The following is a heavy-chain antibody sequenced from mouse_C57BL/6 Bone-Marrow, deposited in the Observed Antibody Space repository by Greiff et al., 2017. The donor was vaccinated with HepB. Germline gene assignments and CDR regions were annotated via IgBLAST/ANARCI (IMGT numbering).Heavy chain of an antibody. CDR2: ISSGGSYT. V-gene: IGHV5-6*01. Sequence: EVKLMESGGDLVKPGGSLKLSCAASGFTFSSYGMSWVRQTPDKRLEWVATISSGGSYTYYPDSVKGRFTISRDNAKNTLYLQMSSLKSEDTAMYYCARPPITTVVGGDWYFDVWGTGTTVTVSS. CDR3: ARPPITTVVGGDWYFDV. J-gene: IGHJ1*03. CDR1: GFTFSSYG. D-gene: IGHD1-1*01.